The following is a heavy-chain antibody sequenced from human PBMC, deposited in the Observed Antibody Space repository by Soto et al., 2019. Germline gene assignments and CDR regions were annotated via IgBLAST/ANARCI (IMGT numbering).Heavy chain of an antibody. CDR1: GYSFTNYW. V-gene: IGHV5-51*01. CDR3: AKLYSTSSSFDK. D-gene: IGHD6-6*01. J-gene: IGHJ4*02. CDR2: IYPGDSDT. Sequence: GVSLKISCKGSGYSFTNYWIGWMRQMPGKGLEWMGIIYPGDSDTRYSPSFQGQVTISADKSISTAYLQWSSLKASDTAMYYCAKLYSTSSSFDKWGQGTLVTVSS.